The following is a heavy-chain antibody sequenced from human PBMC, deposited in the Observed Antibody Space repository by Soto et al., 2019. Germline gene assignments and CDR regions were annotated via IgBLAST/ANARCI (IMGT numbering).Heavy chain of an antibody. V-gene: IGHV4-4*07. CDR3: ARGPGGFGDFSLDY. Sequence: QVQLQESGPGLVKPSETLSLTCTVSGGYINSYYWSWIRQPAGKGLEWIGRIYSGGSTNYNPALKSRVTMSVDTSKNQFSLKVTSVAAADTAVYYCARGPGGFGDFSLDYCGQGTLVTVAP. CDR2: IYSGGST. J-gene: IGHJ4*02. D-gene: IGHD3-10*01. CDR1: GGYINSYY.